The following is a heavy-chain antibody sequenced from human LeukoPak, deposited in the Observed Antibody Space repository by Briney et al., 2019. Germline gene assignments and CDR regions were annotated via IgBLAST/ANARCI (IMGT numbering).Heavy chain of an antibody. J-gene: IGHJ4*02. Sequence: ASVKVSCKASGGTFSSYAISWVGQAPGQGLEWMGRIIPILGIANYAQKFQGRVTITADKSTSTAYMELSSLRSEDTAVYYCARVGLAARPISVYWGQGTLVTVSS. CDR2: IIPILGIA. CDR1: GGTFSSYA. D-gene: IGHD6-6*01. V-gene: IGHV1-69*04. CDR3: ARVGLAARPISVY.